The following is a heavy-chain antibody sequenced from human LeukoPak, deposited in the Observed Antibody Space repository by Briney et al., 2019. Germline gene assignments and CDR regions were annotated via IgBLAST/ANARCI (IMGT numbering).Heavy chain of an antibody. CDR1: GGTFSSYA. Sequence: GASVKVSCKASGGTFSSYAISWVRQAPGQGLEWMGGIIPIFGTANYAQKFQGRVTITADESTSTAYMELSSLRSEDTAVYYCARAVLYSSSWPPIDYWGQGTLATVSP. J-gene: IGHJ4*02. V-gene: IGHV1-69*01. CDR2: IIPIFGTA. D-gene: IGHD6-13*01. CDR3: ARAVLYSSSWPPIDY.